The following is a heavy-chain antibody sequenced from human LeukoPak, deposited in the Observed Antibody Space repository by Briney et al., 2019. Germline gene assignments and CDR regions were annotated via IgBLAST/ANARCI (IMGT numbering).Heavy chain of an antibody. D-gene: IGHD2-15*01. CDR3: ATCSGGRCYSKGFDY. CDR1: GFSFSSYW. CDR2: ISTDGSET. J-gene: IGHJ4*02. V-gene: IGHV3-74*01. Sequence: GGSLRPSCAASGFSFSSYWMHCVRQAPGKGLAWVSCISTDGSETRYADSVKGRFTISRDNAKNTLYLQMNSLTAEDTAVYYCATCSGGRCYSKGFDYWGQGTLVTVSS.